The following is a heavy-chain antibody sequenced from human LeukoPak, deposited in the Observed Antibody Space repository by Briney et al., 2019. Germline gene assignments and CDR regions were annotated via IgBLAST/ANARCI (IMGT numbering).Heavy chain of an antibody. J-gene: IGHJ3*02. V-gene: IGHV3-48*03. CDR1: GFTFGSYE. D-gene: IGHD2-15*01. Sequence: GGSLRLSCAAPGFTFGSYEMNWVRQAPGKGLEWVSYISSRGTTIYYADSVKGRFTISRDNAKNSLYLQMNSLRAEDTAVYYCAREAEDAFDIWGQGTMVTVSS. CDR2: ISSRGTTI. CDR3: AREAEDAFDI.